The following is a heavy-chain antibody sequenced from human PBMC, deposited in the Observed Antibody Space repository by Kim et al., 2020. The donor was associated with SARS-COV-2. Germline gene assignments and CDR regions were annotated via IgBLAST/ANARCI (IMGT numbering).Heavy chain of an antibody. J-gene: IGHJ5*02. V-gene: IGHV3-23*01. D-gene: IGHD3-22*01. CDR3: AKEDYYDTSGYSGFDP. Sequence: DSVEGRFTISRDNSKNTLYLQMSSLRAEDTAVYYCAKEDYYDTSGYSGFDPWGQGTLVTVSS.